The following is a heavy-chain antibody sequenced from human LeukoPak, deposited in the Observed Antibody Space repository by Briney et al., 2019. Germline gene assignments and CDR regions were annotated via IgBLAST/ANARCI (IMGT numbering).Heavy chain of an antibody. D-gene: IGHD6-6*01. Sequence: ASVTVSYKASGYAFSGYYIHWVRQAPGQGLEWMGWINPNSGDTNYAQQFQGRVTMTRDTSISTAYMERRSLRYDDTAVYYCARDGIAARPGYWGQGTLVIVSS. V-gene: IGHV1-2*02. CDR2: INPNSGDT. CDR1: GYAFSGYY. J-gene: IGHJ4*02. CDR3: ARDGIAARPGY.